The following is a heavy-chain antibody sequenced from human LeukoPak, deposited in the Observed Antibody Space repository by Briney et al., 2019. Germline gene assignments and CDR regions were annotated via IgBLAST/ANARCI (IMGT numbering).Heavy chain of an antibody. CDR2: ISAYNGNT. V-gene: IGHV1-18*04. D-gene: IGHD3-9*01. CDR3: ARDSYYDILTHLDY. CDR1: GYTFTSYG. Sequence: ASVTVSCKASGYTFTSYGISWVRQAPGQGLEWMGWISAYNGNTNYAQKLQGRVTMTTDTSTSTAYMELRSLRSDDTAVYYCARDSYYDILTHLDYWGQGTLVTVSS. J-gene: IGHJ4*02.